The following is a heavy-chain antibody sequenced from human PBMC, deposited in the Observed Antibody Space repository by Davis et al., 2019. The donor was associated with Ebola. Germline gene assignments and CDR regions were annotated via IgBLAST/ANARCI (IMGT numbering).Heavy chain of an antibody. D-gene: IGHD3-16*01. Sequence: FTFSRDNAKNTLYLQMNSLRPEDTAVYYCAKDTRGEPRRGISMDVWGQGTTVTVSS. V-gene: IGHV3-11*06. CDR3: AKDTRGEPRRGISMDV. J-gene: IGHJ6*02.